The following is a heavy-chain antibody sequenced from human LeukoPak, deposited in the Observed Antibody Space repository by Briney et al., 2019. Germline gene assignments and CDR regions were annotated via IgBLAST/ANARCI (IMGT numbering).Heavy chain of an antibody. CDR1: GFTFSDAW. D-gene: IGHD1-26*01. J-gene: IGHJ4*02. V-gene: IGHV3-15*01. CDR3: ARDTLWE. Sequence: PGGSLRLSCAASGFTFSDAWMSWVRQAPGKGLEWVGRVKSKTHGGTTAYAAPVKGRFTISRDNSKNTLYLQMNSLRPDDTAVYYCARDTLWEWGQGTLVTVPS. CDR2: VKSKTHGGTT.